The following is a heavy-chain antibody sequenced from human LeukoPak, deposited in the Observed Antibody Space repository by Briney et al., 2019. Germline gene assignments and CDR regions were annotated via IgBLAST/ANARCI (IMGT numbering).Heavy chain of an antibody. J-gene: IGHJ6*03. V-gene: IGHV1-18*04. CDR3: AREDYSSGGMDV. Sequence: GASVKVSCKASGYTFTSYYMHWVRQAPGQGLEWMGWISGNSANTNYAQKLQGRVTMTTDTSTSTAYMELWSLRSDDTAVYYCAREDYSSGGMDVWGKGTTVTISS. CDR2: ISGNSANT. D-gene: IGHD3-10*01. CDR1: GYTFTSYY.